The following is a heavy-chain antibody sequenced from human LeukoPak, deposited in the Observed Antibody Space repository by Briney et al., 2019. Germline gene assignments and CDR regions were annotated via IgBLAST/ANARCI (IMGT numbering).Heavy chain of an antibody. D-gene: IGHD1-26*01. CDR3: ARLSGTYFEEFDY. CDR2: IYPGDSRT. CDR1: GYSFSSYW. V-gene: IGHV5-51*01. J-gene: IGHJ4*02. Sequence: GESLKISCRGSGYSFSSYWINWVRQMPGQGLEWVGIIYPGDSRTKYSPSFQGQVTISADTSSDTAYLQWNSLKSSDTGIYYCARLSGTYFEEFDYWGQGTLVTVSS.